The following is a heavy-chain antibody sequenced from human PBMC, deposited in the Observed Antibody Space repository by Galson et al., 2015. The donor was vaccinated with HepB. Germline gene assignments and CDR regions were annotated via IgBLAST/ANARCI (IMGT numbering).Heavy chain of an antibody. J-gene: IGHJ6*02. D-gene: IGHD6-13*01. V-gene: IGHV3-53*01. Sequence: SLRLSCAASGFTVSSNYMSWVRQAPGKGLEWVSVIYSGGSTYYADSVKGRFTISRDNSKNTLYLQMNSLRAEDTAVYYCAREGIAAHYGMDVWGQGTTVTVSS. CDR2: IYSGGST. CDR3: AREGIAAHYGMDV. CDR1: GFTVSSNY.